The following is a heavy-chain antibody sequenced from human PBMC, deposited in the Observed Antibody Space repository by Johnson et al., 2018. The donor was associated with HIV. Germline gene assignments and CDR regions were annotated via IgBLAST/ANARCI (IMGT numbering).Heavy chain of an antibody. D-gene: IGHD3-22*01. Sequence: VQLVESGGGVVQPGRSLRASCAASGFGFSRYVMHWVRQAPGKGLEWVSAISGSGGSTYYADSVKGRFTISRDNAKNSLYLQMNSLGAEDTAVYYCARDVAATMIVVGGAYDAFDIWGQGTMVTVSS. CDR1: GFGFSRYV. CDR2: ISGSGGST. J-gene: IGHJ3*02. V-gene: IGHV3-21*01. CDR3: ARDVAATMIVVGGAYDAFDI.